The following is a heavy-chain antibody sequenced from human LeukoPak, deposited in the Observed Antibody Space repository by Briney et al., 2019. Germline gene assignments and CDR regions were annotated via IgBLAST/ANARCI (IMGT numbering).Heavy chain of an antibody. Sequence: SETLSHTCAVYGGSFSGYYWSWIRQPPGKGLEWIGEINHSGSTNYNPSLKSRVTISVDTSKNQFSLKLSPVTAADTAAYYCARGRGGSLHYYGSGSPRPFDYWGQGTLVTVSS. D-gene: IGHD3-10*01. CDR1: GGSFSGYY. CDR2: INHSGST. V-gene: IGHV4-34*01. CDR3: ARGRGGSLHYYGSGSPRPFDY. J-gene: IGHJ4*02.